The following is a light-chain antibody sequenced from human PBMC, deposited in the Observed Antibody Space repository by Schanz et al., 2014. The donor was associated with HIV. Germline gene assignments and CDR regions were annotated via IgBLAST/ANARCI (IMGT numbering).Light chain of an antibody. CDR3: LQHNTYPLT. Sequence: DIQMTQSPSSLSASVGDRVIITCRASQGVGSALAWYQQKPGQAPKRLIYAASNLQSGVPSRFIGSGSGTEFTLTISSLQPDDFATYYCLQHNTYPLTFGQGTRLDIK. CDR2: AAS. CDR1: QGVGSA. J-gene: IGKJ5*01. V-gene: IGKV1-17*01.